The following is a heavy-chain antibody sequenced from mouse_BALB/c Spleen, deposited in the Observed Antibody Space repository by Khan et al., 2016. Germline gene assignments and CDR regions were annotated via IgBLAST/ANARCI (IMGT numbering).Heavy chain of an antibody. CDR3: AREDEDYLDY. Sequence: EVQLQESGPGLVKPSQSLSLTCTVTDYSITSDYAWNWIRQFPGNKLEWMGYISYSGSTSYNPSLKSRISITRDTSKNQFFLQLNSVTTEDTATYYCAREDEDYLDYWGQGTTLTVSS. V-gene: IGHV3-2*02. J-gene: IGHJ2*01. CDR2: ISYSGST. CDR1: DYSITSDYA.